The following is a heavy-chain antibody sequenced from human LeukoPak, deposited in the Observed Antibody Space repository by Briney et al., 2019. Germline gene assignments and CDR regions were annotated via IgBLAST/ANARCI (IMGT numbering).Heavy chain of an antibody. Sequence: PGGSLRLSCAASGFTFSSYAMTWVRQAPGKGLEWVSDINGSGGRTNYADSVKGRFTISRDNSKNTLYLQMNSLRAEDTAVYYCARDYDGGYMDVWGKGTTVTVSS. D-gene: IGHD3-3*01. J-gene: IGHJ6*03. V-gene: IGHV3-23*01. CDR3: ARDYDGGYMDV. CDR2: INGSGGRT. CDR1: GFTFSSYA.